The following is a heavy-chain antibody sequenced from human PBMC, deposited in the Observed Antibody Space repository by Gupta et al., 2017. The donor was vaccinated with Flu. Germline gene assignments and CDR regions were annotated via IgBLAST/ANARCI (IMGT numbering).Heavy chain of an antibody. CDR2: VGYSGNT. CDR3: ARRITYGKTFDY. CDR1: GGSISDTSYY. Sequence: QLQLQESGPGLVKPSETLSLICTVSGGSISDTSYYWGWIRQPPGKGLEWIGNVGYSGNTCYNPSLKSRVTISVDTSKNQLSLKLRSVTAADTAVYYCARRITYGKTFDYWGQGSLVTVS. V-gene: IGHV4-39*01. D-gene: IGHD2/OR15-2a*01. J-gene: IGHJ4*02.